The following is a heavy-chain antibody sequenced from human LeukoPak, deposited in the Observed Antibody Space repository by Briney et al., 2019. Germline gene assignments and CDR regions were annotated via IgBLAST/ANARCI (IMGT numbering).Heavy chain of an antibody. Sequence: GSLRLSCAASGFTFSSYAMHWVRQAPGKGLEWVAVISYDGSNKYYADSVKGGFTISRDNSKNTLYLQMNSLRAEDTAVYYCARGPDYDILADYFDYWGQGTLVTVSS. CDR3: ARGPDYDILADYFDY. V-gene: IGHV3-30*04. CDR1: GFTFSSYA. D-gene: IGHD3-9*01. CDR2: ISYDGSNK. J-gene: IGHJ4*02.